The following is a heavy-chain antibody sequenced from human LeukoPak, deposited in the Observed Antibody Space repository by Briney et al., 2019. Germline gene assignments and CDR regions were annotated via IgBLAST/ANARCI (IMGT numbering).Heavy chain of an antibody. V-gene: IGHV3-30*02. Sequence: GGSLRLSCVTSGFTFSSYGMHWVRQAPGKGLEWVAFIRYDESNKYYADSVKGRFTISRDNSKNTLYLQMNSLRAEDTAVYYCAKGDKPGYWGQGTLVTVSS. CDR2: IRYDESNK. J-gene: IGHJ4*02. D-gene: IGHD1-14*01. CDR1: GFTFSSYG. CDR3: AKGDKPGY.